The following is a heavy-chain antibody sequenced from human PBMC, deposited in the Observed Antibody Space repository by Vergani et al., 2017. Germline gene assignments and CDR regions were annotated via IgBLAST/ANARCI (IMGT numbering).Heavy chain of an antibody. Sequence: QVQLVQSGAEVKKPGSSVKVSCKASGGTFSSYTISWVRQAPGQGLEWMGRIIPILGIANYAQKFQGRVTITADKSTSTAYMELSRLRSEDTAVYYCARNGYCSGGSCYPLRSESYYYYMDVWGKGTTVTVSS. CDR3: ARNGYCSGGSCYPLRSESYYYYMDV. D-gene: IGHD2-15*01. J-gene: IGHJ6*03. CDR1: GGTFSSYT. V-gene: IGHV1-69*02. CDR2: IIPILGIA.